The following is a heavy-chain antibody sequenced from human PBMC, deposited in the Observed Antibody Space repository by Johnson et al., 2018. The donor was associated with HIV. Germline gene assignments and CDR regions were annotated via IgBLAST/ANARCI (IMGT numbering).Heavy chain of an antibody. CDR3: ARDSIVGASGGSAFDI. J-gene: IGHJ3*02. CDR2: ISGSGRSI. Sequence: QVQLVESGGGLVKPGGSLRLSCGGTGFTFSDYFMSWIRQAPGKGLKWVSYISGSGRSIYYADSLKGRFTISRDNAKNSLYLQMNSLRAEDTAVYYCARDSIVGASGGSAFDIWGQGTMVTVSS. V-gene: IGHV3-11*04. D-gene: IGHD1-26*01. CDR1: GFTFSDYF.